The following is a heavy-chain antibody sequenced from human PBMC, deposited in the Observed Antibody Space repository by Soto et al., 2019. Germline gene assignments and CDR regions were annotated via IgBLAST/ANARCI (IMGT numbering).Heavy chain of an antibody. D-gene: IGHD3-3*01. CDR2: ISAYNGNT. CDR1: GYTFTSYG. CDR3: ASRDFWSGSYMEDYYYGMDV. V-gene: IGHV1-18*01. J-gene: IGHJ6*02. Sequence: ASVKVSCKASGYTFTSYGISWVRQAPGQGLEWMGWISAYNGNTNYAQKLQGRVTMTTDTSTSTAYMELRSLRSDDTAVYYCASRDFWSGSYMEDYYYGMDVWGQGTTVTVSS.